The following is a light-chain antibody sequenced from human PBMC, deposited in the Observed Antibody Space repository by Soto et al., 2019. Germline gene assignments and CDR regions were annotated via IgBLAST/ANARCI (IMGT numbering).Light chain of an antibody. V-gene: IGKV3-15*01. Sequence: EIVMTPSPDTLSVSLRQRSTLSSRASQSVSSNLAWYQQKPGQAPRLLIYGASTRATGIPAKFSGGGSGTEFTLTISSLQSEDFAIYYCQQYKNGWTFGQGTKV. J-gene: IGKJ1*01. CDR2: GAS. CDR1: QSVSSN. CDR3: QQYKNGWT.